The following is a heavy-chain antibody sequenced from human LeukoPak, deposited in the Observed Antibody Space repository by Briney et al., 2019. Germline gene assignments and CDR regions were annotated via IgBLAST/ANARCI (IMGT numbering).Heavy chain of an antibody. V-gene: IGHV3-21*01. CDR2: ISSSSSYI. CDR1: GFTFSSYS. Sequence: GGSLRLSCAASGFTFSSYSMNWARQAPGKGLEWVSSISSSSSYIYYADSVKGRFTISRDNAKNSLYLQMNSLRAEDTAVYYCASIAYYYDSSGFDYWGQGTLVTVSS. J-gene: IGHJ4*02. CDR3: ASIAYYYDSSGFDY. D-gene: IGHD3-22*01.